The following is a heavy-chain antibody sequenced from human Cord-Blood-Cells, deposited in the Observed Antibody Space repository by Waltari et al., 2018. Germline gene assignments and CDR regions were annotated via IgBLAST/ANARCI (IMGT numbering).Heavy chain of an antibody. J-gene: IGHJ4*02. CDR2: INHSGST. CDR1: GGSFSGYY. CDR3: ARGFSGSRDRLFDY. D-gene: IGHD2-15*01. Sequence: QVQLQQWGAGLLKPSETLSLTCAVYGGSFSGYYWSWIRPPPGKGLEWIGEINHSGSTNYNPSLKSRVTISVDTSKNQFSLKLSSVTAADTAVYYCARGFSGSRDRLFDYWGQGTLVTVSS. V-gene: IGHV4-34*01.